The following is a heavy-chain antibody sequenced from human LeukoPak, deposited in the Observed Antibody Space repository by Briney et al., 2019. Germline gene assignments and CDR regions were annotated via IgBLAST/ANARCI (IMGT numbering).Heavy chain of an antibody. J-gene: IGHJ4*02. CDR1: GYSFTSYW. Sequence: GESLKISCKGSGYSFTSYWIGWVRQMPGKGLEWMGIIFPADSDTRYSPSFKGQITISVDKSISTAYLQWSSLKASDTAMYYCARRHRRNSASYGQFDYWGQGTLVTVSS. V-gene: IGHV5-51*01. CDR3: ARRHRRNSASYGQFDY. CDR2: IFPADSDT. D-gene: IGHD6-19*01.